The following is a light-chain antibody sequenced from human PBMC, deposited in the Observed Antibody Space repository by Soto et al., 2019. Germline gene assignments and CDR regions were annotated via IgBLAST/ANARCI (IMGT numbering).Light chain of an antibody. Sequence: DIQLTQSPSFLSASVGDRVTITCRASQGISSYLAWYQQKPGKAPKLLIYAASTLQSGVPSRFSGSGSGTEFTLTISSLQPEDFATYYCQQLNSYPPAFGQGTKVDNK. CDR3: QQLNSYPPA. CDR1: QGISSY. J-gene: IGKJ1*01. CDR2: AAS. V-gene: IGKV1-9*01.